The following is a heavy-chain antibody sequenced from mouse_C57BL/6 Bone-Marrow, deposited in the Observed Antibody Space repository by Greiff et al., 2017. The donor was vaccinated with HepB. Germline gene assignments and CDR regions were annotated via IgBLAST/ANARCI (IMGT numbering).Heavy chain of an antibody. V-gene: IGHV1-55*01. CDR2: NYPGSGST. J-gene: IGHJ2*01. Sequence: VQLQQPGAEVVKPGASVKMSCKASGYTFTSYWITWVKQRPGQGLEWIGDNYPGSGSTNYNEKFKSKATLTVDTSSSTAYMQLSSLTSEDSAVYYCASGLPPFDYWGQGTTLTVSS. CDR3: ASGLPPFDY. CDR1: GYTFTSYW. D-gene: IGHD2-4*01.